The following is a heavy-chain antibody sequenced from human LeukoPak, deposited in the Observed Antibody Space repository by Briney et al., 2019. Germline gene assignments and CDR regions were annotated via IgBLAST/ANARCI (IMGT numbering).Heavy chain of an antibody. CDR1: GYPFTGYH. J-gene: IGHJ4*02. V-gene: IGHV1-2*02. CDR2: INPNSGGT. CDR3: ARSVSRRGVAVAGLYYFDY. D-gene: IGHD6-19*01. Sequence: ASVKISCKASGYPFTGYHVHWVRQAPGQGLEWMEWINPNSGGTNYAQKFQGKVTMTRDTSISTAYMELSRLRSDDTAVYYCARSVSRRGVAVAGLYYFDYWGQGTLVTVSS.